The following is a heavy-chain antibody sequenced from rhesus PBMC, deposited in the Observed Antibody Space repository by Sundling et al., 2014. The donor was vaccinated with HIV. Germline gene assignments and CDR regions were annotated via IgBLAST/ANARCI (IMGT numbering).Heavy chain of an antibody. J-gene: IGHJ4*01. V-gene: IGHV4S10*01. CDR1: GVSINNSYR. D-gene: IGHD5-24*01. CDR2: IYGSSANT. CDR3: VRDTVGRVFES. Sequence: QVQLEESGPGVVKPSETLSLTCGVSGVSINNSYRWSWIRQPPGEGLEWIGYIYGSSANTDYNPSLKSRVTISKDTSKNQLSLTLNSVTAADTAMYYCVRDTVGRVFESWGQGVLVTVSS.